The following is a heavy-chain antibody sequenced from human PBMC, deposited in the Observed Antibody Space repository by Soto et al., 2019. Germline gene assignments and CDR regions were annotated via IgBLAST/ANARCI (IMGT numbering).Heavy chain of an antibody. D-gene: IGHD5-18*01. CDR2: IYYSGST. V-gene: IGHV4-59*08. J-gene: IGHJ4*02. CDR1: GGSISSYY. CDR3: ARQAAMVSYYFDY. Sequence: QVQLQESGPVLVKPSETLSLTCTVSGGSISSYYWSWIRQPPGKGLEWIGYIYYSGSTNYNPSLKRRVTISVDTSKNQFSLKLSSVTAADTAVYYCARQAAMVSYYFDYWGQGTLVTVSS.